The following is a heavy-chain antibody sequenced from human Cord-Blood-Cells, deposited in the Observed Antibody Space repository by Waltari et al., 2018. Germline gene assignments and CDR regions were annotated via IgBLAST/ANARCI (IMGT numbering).Heavy chain of an antibody. CDR1: GGSISRSSYY. Sequence: QLQLQESGPGLVKPSETLSLTCTVSGGSISRSSYYWGWIRPPPGTGLEWIGSIYYSGSTYYNPSLKSRVTISVDTSKNQFSLKLSSVTAADTAVYYCARSPCSSTSCYRGYYMDVWGKGTTVTVSS. D-gene: IGHD2-2*02. CDR3: ARSPCSSTSCYRGYYMDV. V-gene: IGHV4-39*01. CDR2: IYYSGST. J-gene: IGHJ6*03.